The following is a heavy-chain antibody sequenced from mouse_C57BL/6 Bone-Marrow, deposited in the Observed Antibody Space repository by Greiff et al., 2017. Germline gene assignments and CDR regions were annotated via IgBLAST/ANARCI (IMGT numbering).Heavy chain of an antibody. CDR3: ARRRIPHWDFDF. Sequence: EVQLVESGGDLVKPGGSLKLSCAASGFTFSSYGMSWVRQTPDKRLEWVATISSGGSYTYYPDSVKGRFTISRDNAKNTLYLQMSSLKSEDTVMYYSARRRIPHWDFDFWGTGTTVTVSS. V-gene: IGHV5-6*01. CDR2: ISSGGSYT. CDR1: GFTFSSYG. J-gene: IGHJ1*03.